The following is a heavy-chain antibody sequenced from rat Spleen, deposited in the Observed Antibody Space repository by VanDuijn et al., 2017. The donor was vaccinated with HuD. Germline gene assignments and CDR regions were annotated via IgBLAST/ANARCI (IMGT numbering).Heavy chain of an antibody. V-gene: IGHV5S13*01. Sequence: EVQLVESGGGLVQPGRSLKLSCAASGFTFSDYGMNWIRQAPGKGLEWVASISAGGGNTYYRDSVKGRFTISRNNAKNTVNLQMDSLRSEDTATYYCAVSGYGYWGQGVMVTVSS. J-gene: IGHJ2*01. CDR1: GFTFSDYG. D-gene: IGHD4-3*01. CDR2: ISAGGGNT. CDR3: AVSGYGY.